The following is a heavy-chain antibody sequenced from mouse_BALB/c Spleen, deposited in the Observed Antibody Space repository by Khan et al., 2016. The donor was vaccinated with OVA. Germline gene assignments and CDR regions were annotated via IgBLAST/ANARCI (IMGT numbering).Heavy chain of an antibody. J-gene: IGHJ3*01. V-gene: IGHV1S81*02. D-gene: IGHD2-1*01. CDR3: SRTGYGNPFAF. Sequence: QVQLKQSGAELVKPGASVKLSCKASGFAFTSYWMYWVKQRPGQGLEWIGGINPSDGGTYFNEKFKSKATLTVDKSSSTAYMQLSSLTSEDSAVYYCSRTGYGNPFAFWGQGTLVTVSA. CDR2: INPSDGGT. CDR1: GFAFTSYW.